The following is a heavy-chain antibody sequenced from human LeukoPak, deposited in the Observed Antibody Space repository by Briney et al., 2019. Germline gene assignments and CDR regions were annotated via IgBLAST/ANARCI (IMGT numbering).Heavy chain of an antibody. CDR1: GGSVSSGLHY. J-gene: IGHJ5*02. V-gene: IGHV4-61*01. Sequence: SETLSLTCTVPGGSVSSGLHYWNWIRQPPGKGLEWIGYIYYRGSTDYNPSLKSRVTMSVDTSKNQFSLKLRSVTAADTAVYYCARDSHFCSGISCDLGWFDPWGQGTLVTVSS. CDR3: ARDSHFCSGISCDLGWFDP. CDR2: IYYRGST. D-gene: IGHD2-2*01.